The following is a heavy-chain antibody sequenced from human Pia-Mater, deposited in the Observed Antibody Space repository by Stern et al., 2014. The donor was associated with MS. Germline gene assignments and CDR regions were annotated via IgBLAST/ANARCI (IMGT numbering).Heavy chain of an antibody. CDR2: ISAYNGDT. D-gene: IGHD6-19*01. CDR3: ARDLAGGAVAGTAPDY. J-gene: IGHJ4*02. V-gene: IGHV1-18*01. Sequence: QVQLVQSGAEVKKPGASVKVSCKASGYPFTSYGINWVRQAPGQGLEGMGGISAYNGDTNYAQKLQGRVTMTTDTSTSTAYMELRSLRSDDTAVYYCARDLAGGAVAGTAPDYWGQGTLVTVSS. CDR1: GYPFTSYG.